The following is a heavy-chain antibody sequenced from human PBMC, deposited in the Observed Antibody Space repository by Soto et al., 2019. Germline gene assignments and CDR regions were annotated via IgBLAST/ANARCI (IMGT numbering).Heavy chain of an antibody. Sequence: GGSLRLSCAASGFTFSSYGMHWVRQAPGKGLEWVAVIWYDGSNKYYADSVKGRFTISRDNSKNTLYLQMNSLRAEDTAVYYCAREDLYYYDSSGYYGVDYWGQGTLVTVSS. CDR1: GFTFSSYG. J-gene: IGHJ4*02. D-gene: IGHD3-22*01. CDR3: AREDLYYYDSSGYYGVDY. V-gene: IGHV3-33*01. CDR2: IWYDGSNK.